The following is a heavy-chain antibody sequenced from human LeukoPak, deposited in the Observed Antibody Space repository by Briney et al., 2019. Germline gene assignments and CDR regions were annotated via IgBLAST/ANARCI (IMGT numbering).Heavy chain of an antibody. D-gene: IGHD2-2*02. CDR1: GFTFDDYG. J-gene: IGHJ3*02. Sequence: GGSLRLSCAAFGFTFDDYGMSWVRHAPGKGLEWVSGINWNGGSTGYADSVKGRFTISRDNAKNSLYLQMNSLRAEDTALYHCARRDIVVVPAAIIGAFDIWGQGTMVTVSS. CDR3: ARRDIVVVPAAIIGAFDI. CDR2: INWNGGST. V-gene: IGHV3-20*01.